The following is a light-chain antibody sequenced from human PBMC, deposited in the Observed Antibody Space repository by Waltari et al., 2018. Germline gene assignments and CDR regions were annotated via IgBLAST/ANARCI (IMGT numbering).Light chain of an antibody. CDR2: QDT. J-gene: IGLJ2*01. CDR3: QAWDTRTAV. V-gene: IGLV3-1*01. CDR1: KLGDTY. Sequence: SFDLTQPPSVSVSPGQTASITCSGDKLGDTYASWYQQRPGQAPVLVFYQDTKRPSGIPERFSGSNSGNTATLTISGTQAMDEADYYCQAWDTRTAVFGGGTKLTVL.